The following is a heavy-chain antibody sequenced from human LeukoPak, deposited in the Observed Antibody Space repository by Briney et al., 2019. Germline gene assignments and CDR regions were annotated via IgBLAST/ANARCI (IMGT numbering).Heavy chain of an antibody. Sequence: GRSLRLSCAASGFTFSSYGMHWVRQAPGKGLEWVAVISYDGSNKYYADSVKGRFTISRDNSKNTLYLQMNSLRAEDTAVYYCAKDFSPLVTMVRGSDYWGQGTLVTVSS. D-gene: IGHD3-10*01. CDR1: GFTFSSYG. V-gene: IGHV3-30*18. CDR2: ISYDGSNK. CDR3: AKDFSPLVTMVRGSDY. J-gene: IGHJ4*02.